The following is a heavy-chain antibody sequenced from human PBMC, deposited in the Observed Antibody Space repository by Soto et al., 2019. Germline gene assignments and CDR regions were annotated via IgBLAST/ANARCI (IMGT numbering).Heavy chain of an antibody. D-gene: IGHD5-12*01. CDR3: ATIRVRGGPLRFED. CDR2: VLPISGST. V-gene: IGHV1-69*06. J-gene: IGHJ4*01. Sequence: QVQLVQSGAEVRKPGSSVKVSCKTSGGLISKYSFNWVRQAPGQGLEWMGGVLPISGSTDYAQKFQGRLKITGDRSTSTVYMELSRLRSDDTANYYCATIRVRGGPLRFEDGGQGMLISVSS. CDR1: GGLISKYS.